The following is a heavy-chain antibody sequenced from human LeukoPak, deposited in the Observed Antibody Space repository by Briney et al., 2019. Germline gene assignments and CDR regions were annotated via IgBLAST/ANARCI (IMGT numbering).Heavy chain of an antibody. CDR1: GYTFTGYY. CDR3: ARVATIAVAGTVPDYFNF. CDR2: INPNSGGT. D-gene: IGHD6-19*01. V-gene: IGHV1-2*02. J-gene: IGHJ4*02. Sequence: ASVKVSCKASGYTFTGYYVHWVRQAPGQGLEWMGWINPNSGGTTYAQKFQGRVTVTRDTSISTAHMELSRLRSDDTAVYYCARVATIAVAGTVPDYFNFWGQGTPVTVSS.